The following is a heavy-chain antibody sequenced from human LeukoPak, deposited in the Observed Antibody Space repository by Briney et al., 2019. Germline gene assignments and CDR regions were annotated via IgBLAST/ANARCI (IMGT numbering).Heavy chain of an antibody. J-gene: IGHJ5*02. CDR2: ISSSSSYI. D-gene: IGHD6-13*01. CDR1: GLTFSSYS. Sequence: GGSLRLSCAASGLTFSSYSMNWVRQAPGKGLEWVSSISSSSSYIYYADSVKGRFTISRDNAKNSLYLQMNSLRAEDTAVYYCAITETKYSSSWYPPWGQGTLVTVSS. CDR3: AITETKYSSSWYPP. V-gene: IGHV3-21*01.